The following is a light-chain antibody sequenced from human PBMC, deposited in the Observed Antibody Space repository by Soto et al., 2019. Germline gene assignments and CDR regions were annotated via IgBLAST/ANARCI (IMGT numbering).Light chain of an antibody. CDR1: QSVTSNY. CDR3: QHYVSPPIT. J-gene: IGKJ5*01. CDR2: GAS. V-gene: IGKV3-20*01. Sequence: IVLTKSPCTLSLSPGASATLSCSASQSVTSNYLAWYQQKPGQAPRLLVYGASSRATGISDRFSGSGSGTDVTLTISRLEPEDFAVYYCQHYVSPPITFGQGTRLEIK.